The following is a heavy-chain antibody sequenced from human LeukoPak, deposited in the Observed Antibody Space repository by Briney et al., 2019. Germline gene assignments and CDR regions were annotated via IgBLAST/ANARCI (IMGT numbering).Heavy chain of an antibody. Sequence: SETLSLTCTVSGGSISSSSYYWGWIRQPPGKGLEWIGSIYYSGSTYYNPSLKSRVTISVDTSKNQFSLKLSSVTAADTAMYYCARDDRYYGSGSYLVLFDYWGQGTLVIVSS. D-gene: IGHD3-10*01. V-gene: IGHV4-39*02. CDR3: ARDDRYYGSGSYLVLFDY. J-gene: IGHJ4*02. CDR2: IYYSGST. CDR1: GGSISSSSYY.